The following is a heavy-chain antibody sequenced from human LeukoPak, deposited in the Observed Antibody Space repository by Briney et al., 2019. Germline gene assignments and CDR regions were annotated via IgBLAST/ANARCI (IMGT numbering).Heavy chain of an antibody. D-gene: IGHD1-26*01. CDR3: ARHSSGSYYPSGAFGI. J-gene: IGHJ3*02. Sequence: GESLKISCKGSAYSFTSYWIGWVGQMPGNRLDWMGIIYPGDSDTRYSPTFQGQVTISADKSISPAFLQWSSLKASDTAIYYCARHSSGSYYPSGAFGICGQGTMVTVSS. CDR1: AYSFTSYW. V-gene: IGHV5-51*01. CDR2: IYPGDSDT.